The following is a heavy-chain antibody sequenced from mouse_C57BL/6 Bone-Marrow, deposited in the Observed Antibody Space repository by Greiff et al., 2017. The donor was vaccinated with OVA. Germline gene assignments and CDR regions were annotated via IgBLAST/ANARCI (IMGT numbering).Heavy chain of an antibody. V-gene: IGHV5-12*01. CDR2: ISNGGGST. J-gene: IGHJ1*03. Sequence: EVKLQESGGGLVQPGGSLKLSCAASGFTFSDYYMYWVRQTPEKRLEWVAYISNGGGSTYYPDTVKGRVTISRDNAKNTLYLQMSRLKSEDTAMYYCARTFSCDEGYFDVWGTGTTVTVSS. CDR3: ARTFSCDEGYFDV. CDR1: GFTFSDYY.